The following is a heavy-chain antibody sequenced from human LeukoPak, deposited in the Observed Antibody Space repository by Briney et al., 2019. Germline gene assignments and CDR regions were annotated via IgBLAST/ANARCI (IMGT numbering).Heavy chain of an antibody. CDR1: GYTFTSYY. CDR2: INPSGGSTT. J-gene: IGHJ4*02. D-gene: IGHD3-22*01. CDR3: ARASSSGRRFGY. Sequence: ASVKVSCKASGYTFTSYYMHWVRQAPGQGLEWMGIINPSGGSTTSYAQKFQGRVTMTRDTSTSTVDTELNSLTSEDTAVYYCARASSSGRRFGYWGQGTLVTVSS. V-gene: IGHV1-46*01.